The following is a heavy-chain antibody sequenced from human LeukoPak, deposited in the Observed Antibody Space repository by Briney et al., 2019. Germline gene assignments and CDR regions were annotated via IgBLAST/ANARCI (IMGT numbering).Heavy chain of an antibody. J-gene: IGHJ4*02. Sequence: GGSLRLSCAASGFTFSSYGMHWVRQALGKGLEWVAVIWYDGSNKYYADSVKGRFTISRDNSKNTLYLQMNSLRAEDTAVYYCARDLTMVRTMLGYWGQGTLVTVSS. CDR3: ARDLTMVRTMLGY. V-gene: IGHV3-33*01. CDR2: IWYDGSNK. D-gene: IGHD3-10*01. CDR1: GFTFSSYG.